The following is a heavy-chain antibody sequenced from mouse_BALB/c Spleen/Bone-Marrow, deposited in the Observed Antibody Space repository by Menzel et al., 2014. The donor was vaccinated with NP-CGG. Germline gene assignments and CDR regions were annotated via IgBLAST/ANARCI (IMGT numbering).Heavy chain of an antibody. CDR1: GFSLTSYG. J-gene: IGHJ3*01. CDR2: IWAGGST. Sequence: QVQLQQSGPGLVAPSQSLSITCTVSGFSLTSYGVHWVRQPPGKGLEWLGVIWAGGSTNYNSALMSRLSISKDNSKSQVFIKMNSLQTDDTAMYYCARVSSTMITTVFAYWGQGTLVTVSA. CDR3: ARVSSTMITTVFAY. V-gene: IGHV2-9*02. D-gene: IGHD2-4*01.